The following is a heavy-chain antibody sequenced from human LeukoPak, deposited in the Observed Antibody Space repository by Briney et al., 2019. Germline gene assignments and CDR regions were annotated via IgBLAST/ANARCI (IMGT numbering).Heavy chain of an antibody. V-gene: IGHV4-61*02. CDR3: ARVTSSGYYYYYMDV. CDR1: GGSISSGSYC. D-gene: IGHD3-22*01. CDR2: IYTSGST. J-gene: IGHJ6*03. Sequence: SETLSLTCTVSGGSISSGSYCWSWIRQPAGKGLEWIVRIYTSGSTNYNPSLKSRVTMSVDTSKNQFSLKLSSVTAADTAVHYCARVTSSGYYYYYMDVWGKGTTVTVSS.